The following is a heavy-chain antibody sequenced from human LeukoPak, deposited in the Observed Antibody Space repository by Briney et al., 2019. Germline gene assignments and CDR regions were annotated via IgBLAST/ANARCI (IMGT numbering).Heavy chain of an antibody. Sequence: PGGSLRLSCAASGFTFSTYAMRWVRQAPGKGLEWVAVISYDGSSKYYADSVKGRSTISRDNSKNTLYLQMNSLRADDTAVYYCARDCVYWNYVLYYYYYYMDVWGKGNTVTVSS. CDR1: GFTFSTYA. V-gene: IGHV3-30*04. CDR3: ARDCVYWNYVLYYYYYYMDV. D-gene: IGHD1-7*01. CDR2: ISYDGSSK. J-gene: IGHJ6*03.